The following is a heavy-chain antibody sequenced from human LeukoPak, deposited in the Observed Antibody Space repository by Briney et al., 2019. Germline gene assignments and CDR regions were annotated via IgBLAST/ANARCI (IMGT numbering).Heavy chain of an antibody. J-gene: IGHJ4*02. D-gene: IGHD3-10*01. CDR1: GYMFINFG. CDR2: ISAYKGNT. V-gene: IGHV1-18*01. CDR3: ARDLTLGFGELLSPRYFDY. Sequence: ASVTVSCKASGYMFINFGITWVRQAPGQGLEWMGWISAYKGNTNYAQKVQGRVTMTTDTSTSTAYMELRSLTSDDTAVYYCARDLTLGFGELLSPRYFDYWGQGTLVTVSS.